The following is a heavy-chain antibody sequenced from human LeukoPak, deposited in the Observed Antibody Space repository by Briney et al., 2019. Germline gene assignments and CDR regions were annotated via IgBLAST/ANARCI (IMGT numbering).Heavy chain of an antibody. CDR1: GGSFSGYY. CDR3: ARGLGYDFWSGYYAQDY. D-gene: IGHD3-3*01. CDR2: INHSGST. Sequence: PSETLSLTCAVYGGSFSGYYWSWIRQPPGKGLEWIGEINHSGSTNYNPSLKSRVTISVDTSKNQFSLKLSSVTAADPAVYYCARGLGYDFWSGYYAQDYWGQGTLVTVSS. J-gene: IGHJ4*02. V-gene: IGHV4-34*01.